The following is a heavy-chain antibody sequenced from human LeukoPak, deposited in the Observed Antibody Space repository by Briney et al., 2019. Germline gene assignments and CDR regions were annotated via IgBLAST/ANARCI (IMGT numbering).Heavy chain of an antibody. CDR1: GGSLSSSSYY. V-gene: IGHV4-39*01. CDR3: ARHSSPLGYYYYGMDV. D-gene: IGHD2/OR15-2a*01. Sequence: SETLSLTCTVSGGSLSSSSYYWGWLRQPPGTGLEWIGSIYYSGSTYYNPSLKSRVTISVDTSKNQFSLKLSSVTAADTAVYYCARHSSPLGYYYYGMDVWGQGTTVTVSS. J-gene: IGHJ6*02. CDR2: IYYSGST.